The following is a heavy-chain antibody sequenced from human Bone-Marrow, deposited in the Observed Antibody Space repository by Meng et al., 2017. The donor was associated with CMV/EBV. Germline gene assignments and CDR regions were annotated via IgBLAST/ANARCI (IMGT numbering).Heavy chain of an antibody. Sequence: GSLRLSCTVSGGSISSRTYYWGWIRQSPGKDLEWIGSVSYSGNTYYKPSLRSRVTISLDTSKNQFSLKVTSVTAADTAVYYCATDGYSPGKFDYWGQGTTVTVSS. V-gene: IGHV4-39*01. CDR3: ATDGYSPGKFDY. CDR2: VSYSGNT. J-gene: IGHJ4*03. CDR1: GGSISSRTYY. D-gene: IGHD5-24*01.